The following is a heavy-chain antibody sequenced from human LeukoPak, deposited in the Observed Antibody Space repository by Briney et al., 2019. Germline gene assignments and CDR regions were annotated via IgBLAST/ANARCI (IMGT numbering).Heavy chain of an antibody. CDR1: GYTFTGYY. J-gene: IGHJ4*02. V-gene: IGHV1-2*02. D-gene: IGHD2-2*01. CDR3: ARDPPAKCSSTSCFTSYLGY. CDR2: INPNSGGT. Sequence: ASVKVSCKASGYTFTGYYMHWVRQAPGQRLEWMGWINPNSGGTNYAQKFQGRVTMTRDTSISTAYMELSRLRSDDTAVYYCARDPPAKCSSTSCFTSYLGYWGQGTLVTVSS.